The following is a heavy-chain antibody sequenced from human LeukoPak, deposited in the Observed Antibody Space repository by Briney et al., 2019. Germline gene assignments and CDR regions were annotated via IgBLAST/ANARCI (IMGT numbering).Heavy chain of an antibody. CDR1: GFTFSSYA. J-gene: IGHJ4*02. CDR2: ISSSSSYI. CDR3: ARVSVDTAMVTTPSGFDY. D-gene: IGHD5-18*01. V-gene: IGHV3-21*01. Sequence: TGGSLRLSCAASGFTFSSYAMHWVRQAPGKGLEWVSSISSSSSYIYYADSVKGRFTISRDNAKNSLYLQMNSLRAEDTAVYYCARVSVDTAMVTTPSGFDYWGQGTLVTVSS.